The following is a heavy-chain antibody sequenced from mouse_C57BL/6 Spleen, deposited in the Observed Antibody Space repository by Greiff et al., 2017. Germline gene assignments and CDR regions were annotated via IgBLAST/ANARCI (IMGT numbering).Heavy chain of an antibody. J-gene: IGHJ4*01. CDR3: ASQLRLRYDAMDY. D-gene: IGHD3-2*02. V-gene: IGHV2-2*01. Sequence: QVQLKESGPGLVQPSQSLSITCTVSGFSFTSYGVHWVRQSPGKGLEWLGVIWSGGSTDYNAAFISRLSISKDNSKSQVFFKMNNLQADNTAIYYCASQLRLRYDAMDYWGQGTSVTVSS. CDR2: IWSGGST. CDR1: GFSFTSYG.